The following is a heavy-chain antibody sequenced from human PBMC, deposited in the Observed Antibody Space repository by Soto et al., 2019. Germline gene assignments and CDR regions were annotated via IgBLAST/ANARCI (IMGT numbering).Heavy chain of an antibody. Sequence: QVQLVESGGGLVKPGGSLRLSCAVSGFTFSDYHMSWIRQAPGKGLEWVAFIESRGRTISYAESVKGRFTISRDNANNSLFLQMISVRAEGTVVSYFVREAARNYFAFWGQGTLLTVSS. CDR3: VREAARNYFAF. J-gene: IGHJ4*02. CDR2: IESRGRTI. D-gene: IGHD6-6*01. V-gene: IGHV3-11*01. CDR1: GFTFSDYH.